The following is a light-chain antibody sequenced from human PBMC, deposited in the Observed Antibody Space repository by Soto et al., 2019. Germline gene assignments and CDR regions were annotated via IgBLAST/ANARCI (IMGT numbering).Light chain of an antibody. CDR2: DAS. CDR1: QDISKY. J-gene: IGKJ3*01. V-gene: IGKV1-33*01. Sequence: DIQMTQSPSSLSASVGDRVTITCQASQDISKYLNWYQQKPGKAPKLLIFDASKLETGVPSRFSGSGSGTDFTFTISSLQTEDIATYYCQHYDNLPLTFGPGTKVDI. CDR3: QHYDNLPLT.